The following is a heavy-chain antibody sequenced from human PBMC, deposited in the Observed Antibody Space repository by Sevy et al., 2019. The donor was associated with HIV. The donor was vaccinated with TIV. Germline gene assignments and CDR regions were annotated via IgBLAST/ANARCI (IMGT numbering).Heavy chain of an antibody. V-gene: IGHV3-48*02. J-gene: IGHJ6*02. D-gene: IGHD6-19*01. CDR3: ARAASSGWWLTTLKLGYYYGMDV. CDR2: ISSSSSTI. CDR1: GFTFSSYS. Sequence: GGSLRLSCAASGFTFSSYSMNWVRQAPGKGLEWVSYISSSSSTIYYADSVKGRFNISRDNAKNSLYLQMNSLRDEDTAVYYCARAASSGWWLTTLKLGYYYGMDVWGQGTTVTVSS.